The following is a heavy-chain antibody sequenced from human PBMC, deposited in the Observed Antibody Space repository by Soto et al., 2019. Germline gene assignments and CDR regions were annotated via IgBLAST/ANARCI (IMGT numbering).Heavy chain of an antibody. CDR1: SGSISSSNW. CDR3: GRLEGLATISYYFDY. D-gene: IGHD3-9*01. CDR2: VYYSGST. V-gene: IGHV4-4*02. Sequence: PSNTLSLTCAVSSGSISSSNWWSWVRQPPGKGLEWIGSVYYSGSTYYNPSLESRVTISVDKSKNQFSLKLMSLSAADTAVYYCGRLEGLATISYYFDYWGQGAQVTVSS. J-gene: IGHJ4*02.